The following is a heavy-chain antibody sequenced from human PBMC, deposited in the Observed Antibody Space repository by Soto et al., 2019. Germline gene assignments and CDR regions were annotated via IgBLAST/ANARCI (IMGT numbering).Heavy chain of an antibody. CDR1: GFTFSDHY. D-gene: IGHD1-1*01. V-gene: IGHV3-72*01. Sequence: GSLRLSCAASGFTFSDHYMDWVRQAPGKGLEWVGRTRNKANSYTTEYAASVKGRFTISRDDSKNSLYLQMNSLKTEDTAVYYCARTRVPAYSYGMDVWGQGTTVTVSS. CDR2: TRNKANSYTT. J-gene: IGHJ6*02. CDR3: ARTRVPAYSYGMDV.